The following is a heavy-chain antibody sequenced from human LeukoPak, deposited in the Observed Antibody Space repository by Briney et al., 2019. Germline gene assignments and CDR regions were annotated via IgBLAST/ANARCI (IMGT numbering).Heavy chain of an antibody. CDR2: TYYRSKWHN. Sequence: SQTLSLTCAISGDSVSSNSAAWNWIRQSPSRGLEWLGRTYYRSKWHNDYAVSVKSRITINPDTSKNQFSLQLNSVTPEDTAVYYCARSDIDYDFWSGYYSYYYYGMDVWGQGTTVTVSS. CDR3: ARSDIDYDFWSGYYSYYYYGMDV. D-gene: IGHD3-3*01. V-gene: IGHV6-1*01. CDR1: GDSVSSNSAA. J-gene: IGHJ6*02.